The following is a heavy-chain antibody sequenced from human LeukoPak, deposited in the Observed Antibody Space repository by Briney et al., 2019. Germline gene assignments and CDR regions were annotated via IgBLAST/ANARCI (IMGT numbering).Heavy chain of an antibody. CDR2: IWYDGSNK. D-gene: IGHD6-19*01. J-gene: IGHJ1*01. V-gene: IGHV3-33*01. CDR3: ARDRSSGWYVGGFQH. CDR1: GFTFSSYG. Sequence: GRSLRLSCAASGFTFSSYGMHWVRQAPGKGLEWVAVIWYDGSNKYYADSVKGRFTISRDNSKNTLYLQMNSLRAEDTAVYYCARDRSSGWYVGGFQHWGQGTLVTVSP.